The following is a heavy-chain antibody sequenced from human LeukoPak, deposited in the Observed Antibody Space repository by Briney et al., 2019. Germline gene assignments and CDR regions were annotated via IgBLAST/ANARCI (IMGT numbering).Heavy chain of an antibody. CDR2: INPNSGGT. D-gene: IGHD6-19*01. CDR3: ARNLAVAGIRS. J-gene: IGHJ5*02. V-gene: IGHV1-2*06. Sequence: ASVKVSCKASGYTFTGYYMHWVRQAHGQGLEWMGRINPNSGGTNYSQKFQGRVTMTRDTSISTAYMELSRLRSADTAVYYCARNLAVAGIRSWGQGTLVTVSS. CDR1: GYTFTGYY.